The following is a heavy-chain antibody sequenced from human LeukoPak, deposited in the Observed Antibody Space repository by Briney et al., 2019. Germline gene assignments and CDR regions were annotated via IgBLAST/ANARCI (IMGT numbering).Heavy chain of an antibody. V-gene: IGHV3-21*01. Sequence: GGSLRLSCAASGFTFSSYSMNWVRQAPGKGLEWGSSISSSSSYIYYADSVKGRFTISRDNAKNSLYLQMNSLRAEDTAVYYCARDQGGDYFDYWGQGTLVTVSS. CDR1: GFTFSSYS. CDR2: ISSSSSYI. J-gene: IGHJ4*02. CDR3: ARDQGGDYFDY.